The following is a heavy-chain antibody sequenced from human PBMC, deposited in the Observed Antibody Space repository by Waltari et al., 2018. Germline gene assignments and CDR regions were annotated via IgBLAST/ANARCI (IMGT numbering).Heavy chain of an antibody. CDR2: INPSGGST. Sequence: QVQLVQSGAEVKKPGASVKVSCKASGYTFTGYYMHWVRQAPGQGLEWTGIINPSGGSTSYAQKFQGRVTMTRDTSTSTVYMELSSLRSEDTAVYYCARDSPGAFDIWGQGTMVTVSS. J-gene: IGHJ3*02. CDR1: GYTFTGYY. V-gene: IGHV1-46*01. CDR3: ARDSPGAFDI.